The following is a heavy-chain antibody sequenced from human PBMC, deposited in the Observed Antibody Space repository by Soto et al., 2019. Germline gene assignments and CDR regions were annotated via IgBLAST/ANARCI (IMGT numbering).Heavy chain of an antibody. CDR2: IHHSGST. D-gene: IGHD6-13*01. V-gene: IGHV4-4*02. CDR3: ARDQGSHPGD. Sequence: QVQLQESGPGLVRPSGTVSLTCAVSGGSISNGDWWSWVRQPPGKGLEWIGEIHHSGSTNYNPSLKSRVTMSVVPAKNLFSLTLNSVTAADTAFYYLARDQGSHPGDWGQGTLVSVSS. CDR1: GGSISNGDW. J-gene: IGHJ4*02.